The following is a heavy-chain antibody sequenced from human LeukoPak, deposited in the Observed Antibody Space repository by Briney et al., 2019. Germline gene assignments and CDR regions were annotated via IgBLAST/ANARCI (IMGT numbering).Heavy chain of an antibody. Sequence: SGGSLRLSCAASGFTFSSYSMSWVRQAPGKGLEWASSISSGSTYIYYADSMKGRFTISRDNAKNSLYLQMNTLRAEDTAVYYCARDRIYSGIYHDTFDIWGHGTMVTVSS. D-gene: IGHD1-26*01. V-gene: IGHV3-21*01. J-gene: IGHJ3*02. CDR3: ARDRIYSGIYHDTFDI. CDR1: GFTFSSYS. CDR2: ISSGSTYI.